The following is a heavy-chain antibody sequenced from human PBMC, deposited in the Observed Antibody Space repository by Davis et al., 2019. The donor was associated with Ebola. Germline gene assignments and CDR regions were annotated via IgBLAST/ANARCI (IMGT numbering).Heavy chain of an antibody. J-gene: IGHJ5*02. V-gene: IGHV4-59*01. Sequence: SETLSLTCTVSGGSISSYYWSWIRQPPGKGLEWIGYIYYSGSTNYNPSLKSRVTISVDTSKNQFSLKLSSVTAADTAVYYCARVGLDSSSPDHYDISTGIDPWGQGTLVTVSS. CDR3: ARVGLDSSSPDHYDISTGIDP. D-gene: IGHD3-9*01. CDR2: IYYSGST. CDR1: GGSISSYY.